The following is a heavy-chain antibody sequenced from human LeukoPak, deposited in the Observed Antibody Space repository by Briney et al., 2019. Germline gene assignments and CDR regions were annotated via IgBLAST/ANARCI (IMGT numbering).Heavy chain of an antibody. CDR2: IYTSGST. Sequence: SETLSLTCTVSGGSISSYYWSWIRQPAGKGLEWIGRIYTSGSTNYNPSLKSRVTMSVDTSKNQFSLKLSSVIAADTAIYYCATYRQVLLPFESWGQGTLVTVSS. J-gene: IGHJ4*02. V-gene: IGHV4-4*07. D-gene: IGHD2-8*02. CDR3: ATYRQVLLPFES. CDR1: GGSISSYY.